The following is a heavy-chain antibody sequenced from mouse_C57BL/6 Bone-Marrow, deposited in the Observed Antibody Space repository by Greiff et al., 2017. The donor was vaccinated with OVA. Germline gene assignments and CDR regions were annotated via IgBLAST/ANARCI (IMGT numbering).Heavy chain of an antibody. CDR2: ILPGSGST. J-gene: IGHJ2*01. CDR1: GYSFTGYW. D-gene: IGHD1-1*01. Sequence: QVQLKQSGAELMKPGASVKLSCTAPGYSFTGYWLEWVQQRPGHGLECIGEILPGSGSTNSNEKFKGKATFTADTSSNTAYMQLSSQTTEDSAIYYGARPYYYGSSSEYWGQGTTLTVAS. V-gene: IGHV1-9*01. CDR3: ARPYYYGSSSEY.